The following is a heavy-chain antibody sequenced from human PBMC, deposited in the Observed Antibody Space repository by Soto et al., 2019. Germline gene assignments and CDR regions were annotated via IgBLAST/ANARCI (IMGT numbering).Heavy chain of an antibody. CDR1: GFTFSSYA. J-gene: IGHJ4*02. CDR2: ITDSGVST. CDR3: AKAWSGSYSLSDH. Sequence: EVQLLESGGGLVQPGGSLRLSCAASGFTFSSYAMNWVRQAPGKGLELVSTITDSGVSTYYADSVKGRFTISRDNSKSTLYLQLNSLRAEDTAVYYCAKAWSGSYSLSDHWGQGTLVTVSS. D-gene: IGHD1-26*01. V-gene: IGHV3-23*01.